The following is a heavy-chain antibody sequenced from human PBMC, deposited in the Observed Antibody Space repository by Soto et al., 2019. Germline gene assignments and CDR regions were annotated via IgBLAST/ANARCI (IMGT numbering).Heavy chain of an antibody. CDR2: ISYDGSNK. D-gene: IGHD3-3*02. Sequence: QPGGSLRLSCAASGFTFSSYGMHWVRQAPGKGLEWVAVISYDGSNKYYADSVKGRFTISRDNSKNTLYLQMNSLRAEDTAVYYCAKGLADFDYWGQGTLVTVSS. CDR1: GFTFSSYG. V-gene: IGHV3-30*18. CDR3: AKGLADFDY. J-gene: IGHJ4*02.